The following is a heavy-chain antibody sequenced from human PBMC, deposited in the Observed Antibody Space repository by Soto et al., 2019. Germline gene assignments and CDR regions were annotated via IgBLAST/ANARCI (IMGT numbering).Heavy chain of an antibody. V-gene: IGHV3-15*07. D-gene: IGHD5-18*01. Sequence: GGSLRLSCAASGFTFSNAWMNWVRQAPGKGLEWVGRIKSKTDGGTTDYAAPVKGRFTISRDDSKNTLYLQMNSLKTEDTAVYYCTSSSYTAMVPYYYGMDVWGQGTTVTVSS. CDR1: GFTFSNAW. CDR2: IKSKTDGGTT. CDR3: TSSSYTAMVPYYYGMDV. J-gene: IGHJ6*02.